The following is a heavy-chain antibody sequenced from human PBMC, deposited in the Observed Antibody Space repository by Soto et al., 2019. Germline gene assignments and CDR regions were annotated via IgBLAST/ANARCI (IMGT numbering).Heavy chain of an antibody. D-gene: IGHD3-22*01. CDR3: ARVSGAGYYDSSGQDV. V-gene: IGHV1-2*02. J-gene: IGHJ6*02. CDR1: GYTFTGYY. Sequence: ASLKVCCKAAGYTFTGYYMLWVRQAPGQGLEWMGWIIPNSGGTYYAQNFQGRVTMTRDTSIRTACMELRRLRSDDTAVYDCARVSGAGYYDSSGQDVWGHGPTVTVSS. CDR2: IIPNSGGT.